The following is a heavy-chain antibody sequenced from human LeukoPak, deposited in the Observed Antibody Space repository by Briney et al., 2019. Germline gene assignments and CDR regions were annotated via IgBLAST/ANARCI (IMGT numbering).Heavy chain of an antibody. CDR1: GFTFSNYL. D-gene: IGHD1-26*01. CDR3: ARVTVGAISWFDP. J-gene: IGHJ5*02. V-gene: IGHV3-48*01. CDR2: ISSTGGTI. Sequence: PGGSLRLSCVGSGFTFSNYLMNWVRQAPGKGLEWVSFISSTGGTIYYADAVKGRFTVSRDNAKNSLLLQMNSLRAEDTAVYYCARVTVGAISWFDPWGQGTLVTVSS.